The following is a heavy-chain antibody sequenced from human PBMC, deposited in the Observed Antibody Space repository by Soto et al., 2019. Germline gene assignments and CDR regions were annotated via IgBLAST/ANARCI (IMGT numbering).Heavy chain of an antibody. CDR3: ARAQNIPGLDY. CDR1: GYTFTSYY. Sequence: ASVKVSCKASGYTFTSYYMHWVRQAPGQGLEWMGIINPSGGSTSYAQKFQGRVTMTRDTSASTVYMELSSLRSEDTAVYYCARAQNIPGLDYWGQGPLVTVSS. D-gene: IGHD3-16*01. CDR2: INPSGGST. V-gene: IGHV1-46*01. J-gene: IGHJ4*02.